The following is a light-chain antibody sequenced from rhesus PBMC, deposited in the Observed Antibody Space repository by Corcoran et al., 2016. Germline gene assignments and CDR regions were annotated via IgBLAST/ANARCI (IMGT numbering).Light chain of an antibody. Sequence: DIQMTQSPSFLSASVGDRVTIICRASQGISNWLAWYQQKPGKAPKFLIYRASSLEVGVPSRFSGSGSGTDFTLTISSLWPEDFATYYCQQHGDSPFNFGQGAKVDIE. CDR2: RAS. J-gene: IGKJ2*01. CDR3: QQHGDSPFN. V-gene: IGKV1-69*01. CDR1: QGISNW.